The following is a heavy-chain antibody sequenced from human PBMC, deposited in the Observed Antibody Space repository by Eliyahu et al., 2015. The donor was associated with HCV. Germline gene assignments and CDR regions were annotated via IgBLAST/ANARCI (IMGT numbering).Heavy chain of an antibody. D-gene: IGHD3-9*01. Sequence: QVQLQQWGAGLLKPSETLSLTCAVXGXSFSGYYXXWIRQPPGKGLEWIGEINHSGNTNYNPSLKSRVTISVDTSKNQFSLKLSSVTAADTAVYYCASYDILTGYYWFDPWGQGTLVTVSS. CDR1: GXSFSGYY. CDR3: ASYDILTGYYWFDP. J-gene: IGHJ5*02. V-gene: IGHV4-34*01. CDR2: INHSGNT.